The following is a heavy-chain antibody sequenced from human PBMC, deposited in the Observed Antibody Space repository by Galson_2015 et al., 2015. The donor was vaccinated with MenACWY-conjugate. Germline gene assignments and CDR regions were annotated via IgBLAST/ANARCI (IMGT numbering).Heavy chain of an antibody. CDR3: ARGTLAVAGTDY. J-gene: IGHJ4*02. CDR1: GFTFSSYA. V-gene: IGHV3-23*01. Sequence: SLRLSCAASGFTFSSYAMGWVRQAPGKGLEWVSTISGSGGSTYYADSVKGRFTISRDNSKNSLFLQVNTLRAEDTAVYYCARGTLAVAGTDYWGQGTLVTVSS. CDR2: ISGSGGST. D-gene: IGHD6-19*01.